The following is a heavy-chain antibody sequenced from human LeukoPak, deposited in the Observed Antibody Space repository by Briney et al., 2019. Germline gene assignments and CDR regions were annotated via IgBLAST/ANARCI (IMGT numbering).Heavy chain of an antibody. CDR2: ISGSGDST. CDR3: AKNAALPYCTSTTCPIDP. D-gene: IGHD2-2*01. CDR1: GFTFTNYA. Sequence: GGSLRLSCAASGFTFTNYAMNWVRQAPGKGLEWVSGISGSGDSTHYADSVKGRFTISRDNSKNTLHLQMNSLRAEDTAVYFCAKNAALPYCTSTTCPIDPWGKGALVTVSS. J-gene: IGHJ5*02. V-gene: IGHV3-23*01.